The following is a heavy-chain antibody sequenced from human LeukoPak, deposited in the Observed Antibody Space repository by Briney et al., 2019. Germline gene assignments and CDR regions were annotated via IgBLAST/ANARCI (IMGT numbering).Heavy chain of an antibody. CDR1: GYSISSGYY. V-gene: IGHV4-38-2*02. D-gene: IGHD4-17*01. J-gene: IGHJ4*02. CDR3: ATSYGDHTYYFDY. CDR2: IYHSGST. Sequence: SETLSLTCTVSGYSISSGYYWGWIRQPPGKGLEWIGSIYHSGSTYYNPSLKSRVTISVDTSKNQFSLKLSSVTAADTAVYYCATSYGDHTYYFDYWGQGTLVTVSS.